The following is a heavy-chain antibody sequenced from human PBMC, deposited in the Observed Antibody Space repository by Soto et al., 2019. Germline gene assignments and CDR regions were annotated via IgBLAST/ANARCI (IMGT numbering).Heavy chain of an antibody. J-gene: IGHJ4*02. CDR1: GGTFSSYA. CDR2: IIPIFGTA. CDR3: ARDFRHNYYDSSGYSDY. V-gene: IGHV1-69*06. D-gene: IGHD3-22*01. Sequence: SVKCSCEASGGTFSSYAISWVRQAPGQWLEWMGGIIPIFGTANYSQKFQGRVTITADKSTSTAYMELSSLRSEDTAVYYCARDFRHNYYDSSGYSDYWGQGTLVTVSS.